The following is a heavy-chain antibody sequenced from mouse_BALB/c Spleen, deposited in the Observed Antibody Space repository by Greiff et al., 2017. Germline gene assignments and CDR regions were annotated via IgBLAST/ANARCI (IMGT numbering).Heavy chain of an antibody. Sequence: VQLKESGAELVRSGASVKLSCTASGFNIKDYYMHWVKQRPEQGLEWIGWIDPENGDTEYAPKFQGKATMTADTSSNTAYLQLSSLTSEDTAVYYCNAGYYGNSYAMDYWGQGTSVTVSS. V-gene: IGHV14-4*02. CDR3: NAGYYGNSYAMDY. J-gene: IGHJ4*01. CDR1: GFNIKDYY. CDR2: IDPENGDT. D-gene: IGHD2-1*01.